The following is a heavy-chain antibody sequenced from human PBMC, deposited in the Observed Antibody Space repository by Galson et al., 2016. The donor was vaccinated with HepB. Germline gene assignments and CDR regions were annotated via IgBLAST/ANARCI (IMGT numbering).Heavy chain of an antibody. D-gene: IGHD4/OR15-4a*01. CDR2: IKQDGRDE. CDR1: GFSFSTYW. V-gene: IGHV3-7*01. CDR3: ARGAGQRVLRYYHGMDV. J-gene: IGHJ6*02. Sequence: SLRLSCAASGFSFSTYWMTWVRQAPGTGLEWVANIKQDGRDEAYLGPVRGRFTLSRDNAKNSLYLQINSLRAEDTAVYFCARGAGQRVLRYYHGMDVWGQGTTVTVSS.